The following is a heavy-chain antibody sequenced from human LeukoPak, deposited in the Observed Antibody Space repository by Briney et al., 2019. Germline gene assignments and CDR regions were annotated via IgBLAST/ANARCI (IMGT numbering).Heavy chain of an antibody. J-gene: IGHJ4*02. Sequence: GGSVRLSCAASGFTFSSYAMRWLRQAAGKGLEWVSAISGSGGSTYYADSVKGRFTISRDNSKNTLYLQMNSLRAEDTAVYYCARLYGSGSYLDYWGQGTLVTVSS. CDR3: ARLYGSGSYLDY. D-gene: IGHD3-10*01. CDR2: ISGSGGST. V-gene: IGHV3-23*01. CDR1: GFTFSSYA.